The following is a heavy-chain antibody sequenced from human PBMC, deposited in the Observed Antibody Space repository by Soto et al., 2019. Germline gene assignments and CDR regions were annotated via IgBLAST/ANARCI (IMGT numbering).Heavy chain of an antibody. CDR3: ARFREVAFDN. J-gene: IGHJ4*01. V-gene: IGHV4-59*06. CDR1: GGSFREYY. CDR2: IYYSGST. D-gene: IGHD1-26*01. Sequence: SETLSLTCAVGGGSFREYYWSWIRQPPGKGLEWIGYIYYSGSTYYNPSLKSRVTISVDTPKNQFSLKLSSVTAADTAVYYCARFREVAFDNLCQGTLVTVSS.